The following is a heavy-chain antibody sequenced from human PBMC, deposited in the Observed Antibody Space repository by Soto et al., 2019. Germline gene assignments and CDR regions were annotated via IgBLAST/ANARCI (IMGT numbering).Heavy chain of an antibody. Sequence: EVQLVESGGGLVQPGESLRLSCAASGFTFTDYGMKWVRQAPGMGLEWVAHIDSGASTISYSDSVRGRFTISRDNAKNSVYLQMDSLRAEDTAIFYCATDPNGYYDFDDWGQGILVTVSA. CDR1: GFTFTDYG. J-gene: IGHJ4*02. V-gene: IGHV3-48*03. CDR3: ATDPNGYYDFDD. CDR2: IDSGASTI. D-gene: IGHD3-22*01.